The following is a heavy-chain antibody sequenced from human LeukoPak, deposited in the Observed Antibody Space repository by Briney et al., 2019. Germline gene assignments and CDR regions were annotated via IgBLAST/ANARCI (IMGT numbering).Heavy chain of an antibody. Sequence: PSETLSLTCGVNGGSFSGYYWNWIRQTPGKGLEWIGEINHSGSTNYNPSLKRRVTISVDTSKNQFSLKLSSVTAADTAVYYCARGHPPGYWGQGTLVTVSS. CDR3: ARGHPPGY. V-gene: IGHV4-34*01. CDR1: GGSFSGYY. CDR2: INHSGST. J-gene: IGHJ4*02.